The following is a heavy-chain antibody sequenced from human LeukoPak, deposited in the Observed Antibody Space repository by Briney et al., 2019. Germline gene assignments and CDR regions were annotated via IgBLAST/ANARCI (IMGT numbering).Heavy chain of an antibody. J-gene: IGHJ6*02. V-gene: IGHV3-23*01. CDR3: AKDQVGGWPYYYYYGMDV. CDR1: GFTFSSYA. Sequence: PGRSLRLSCAASGFTFSSYAMSWVRQAPGKGLEWVSAISGSGGSTYYADSVKGRFTISRDNSKNTPYLQMNSLRAEDTAVYYCAKDQVGGWPYYYYYGMDVWGQGTTVTVSS. D-gene: IGHD6-19*01. CDR2: ISGSGGST.